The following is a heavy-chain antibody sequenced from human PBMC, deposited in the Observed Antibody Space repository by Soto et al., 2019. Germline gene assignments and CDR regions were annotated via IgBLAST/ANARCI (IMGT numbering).Heavy chain of an antibody. CDR3: AKPQQWLAYFDY. D-gene: IGHD6-19*01. CDR1: GFTFSSYG. J-gene: IGHJ4*02. CDR2: ISYDGSNK. V-gene: IGHV3-30*18. Sequence: QVQLVESGGGVVQPGRSLRLSCAASGFTFSSYGMHWVRQAPGKGLEWVAVISYDGSNKYYADSVKGRFTISRDNFKNTLYLQMNSLRAEDTAVYYCAKPQQWLAYFDYWGQGTLVTVSS.